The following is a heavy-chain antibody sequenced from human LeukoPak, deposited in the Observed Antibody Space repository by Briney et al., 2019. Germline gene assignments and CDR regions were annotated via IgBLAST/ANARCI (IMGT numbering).Heavy chain of an antibody. V-gene: IGHV4-31*03. CDR1: GGSISSSSYY. D-gene: IGHD4-17*01. CDR3: ARGISGTVTTLFDY. CDR2: IYYSGST. Sequence: SETLSLTCTVSGGSISSSSYYWGWIRQHPGKGLEWIGYIYYSGSTYYNPSLKSRVTISVDTSKNQFSLKLSSVTAADTAVYYCARGISGTVTTLFDYWGQGTLVTVSS. J-gene: IGHJ4*02.